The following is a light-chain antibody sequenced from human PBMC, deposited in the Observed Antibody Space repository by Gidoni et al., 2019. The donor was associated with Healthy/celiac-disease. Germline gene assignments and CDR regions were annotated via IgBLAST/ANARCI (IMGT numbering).Light chain of an antibody. Sequence: DIVMTQSPDSLAVSLGERATINCKSSQSVLYRPNTENYSAWYQQKPGQPPKLLIDWASTREAGVPDRFSGSGSGTDFTLTISSLQAEDVAVYYCQQYYSTPLTFXQXTRLEIK. CDR2: WAS. V-gene: IGKV4-1*01. J-gene: IGKJ5*01. CDR1: QSVLYRPNTENY. CDR3: QQYYSTPLT.